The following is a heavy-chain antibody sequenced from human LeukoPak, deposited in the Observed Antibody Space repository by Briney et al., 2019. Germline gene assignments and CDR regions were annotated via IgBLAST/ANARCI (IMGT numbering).Heavy chain of an antibody. CDR3: AREQQWLAAMDY. CDR1: GGSISSSHYY. D-gene: IGHD6-19*01. J-gene: IGHJ4*02. V-gene: IGHV4-39*07. CDR2: IYYSGGT. Sequence: SETLSLTCTVSGGSISSSHYYWGWIRQPPGKGLEWIGNIYYSGGTSYNPSLKSRVTISVDKSKNQFSLKLSSVTAADTAVYYCAREQQWLAAMDYWGQGTLVTVSS.